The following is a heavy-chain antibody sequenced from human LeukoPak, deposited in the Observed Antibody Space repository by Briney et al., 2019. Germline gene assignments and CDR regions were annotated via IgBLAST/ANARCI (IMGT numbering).Heavy chain of an antibody. CDR1: GFTFSSYG. V-gene: IGHV3-30*02. CDR3: AKVRLGYCSGGSCSRGGTSMDV. Sequence: ARSLRLSCAASGFTFSSYGMHWVRHAPGKGLEWVAFIRFDGSYNSYSDSVKGRFTISRDNSKNTLYLQMNSLRAEDTAVYYCAKVRLGYCSGGSCSRGGTSMDVWGRGTTVTISS. J-gene: IGHJ6*03. CDR2: IRFDGSYN. D-gene: IGHD2-15*01.